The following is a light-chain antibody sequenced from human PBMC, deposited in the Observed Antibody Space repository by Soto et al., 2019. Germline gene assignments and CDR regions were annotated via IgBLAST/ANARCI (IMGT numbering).Light chain of an antibody. CDR3: QQYGISRT. CDR2: GAS. Sequence: EIVLTQSPGTLSLSPGARATLSCSASQSVSSSYLAWYQQKPGQAPRLLIYGASSRATGIPDRFSGSGSGTGFTLTISRLEPKDFAVYYCQQYGISRTFGQGTKVEIK. V-gene: IGKV3-20*01. CDR1: QSVSSSY. J-gene: IGKJ1*01.